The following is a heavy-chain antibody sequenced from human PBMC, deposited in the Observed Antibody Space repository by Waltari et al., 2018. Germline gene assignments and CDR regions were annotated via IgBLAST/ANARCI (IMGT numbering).Heavy chain of an antibody. CDR3: AKENGYDFDY. CDR2: ISSSGNFI. Sequence: EVQLVESGGGLVKPGGSLRPSCAASGFRFNSYSMNWVRQAPGKGLEWVASISSSGNFIYYAESVKGRFTISRDNAKNSQYLQMNSLRAEDTAVYYCAKENGYDFDYWGQGTLVTVSS. J-gene: IGHJ4*02. CDR1: GFRFNSYS. V-gene: IGHV3-21*01. D-gene: IGHD5-12*01.